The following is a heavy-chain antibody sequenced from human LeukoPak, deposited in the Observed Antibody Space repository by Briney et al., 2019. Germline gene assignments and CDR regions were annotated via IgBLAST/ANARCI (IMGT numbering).Heavy chain of an antibody. J-gene: IGHJ4*02. CDR2: ISAYNGNT. CDR1: GYTFTSYD. V-gene: IGHV1-18*01. D-gene: IGHD3-22*01. CDR3: ARDRYDSSGYYPFDY. Sequence: ASVKVSCKASGYTFTSYDISWVRQAPGQGLEWMGWISAYNGNTNYAQKLQGRVTMTTDTSTSTAYMELRSLRSDDTAVYYCARDRYDSSGYYPFDYWGQGTLVTVSS.